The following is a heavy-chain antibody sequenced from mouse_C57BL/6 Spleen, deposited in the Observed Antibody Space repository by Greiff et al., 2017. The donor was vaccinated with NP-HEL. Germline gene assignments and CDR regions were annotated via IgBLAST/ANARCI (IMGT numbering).Heavy chain of an antibody. V-gene: IGHV5-4*03. CDR2: ISDGGSYT. CDR3: AHLGMDY. Sequence: DVMLVESGGGLVKPGGSLKLSCAASGFTFSSYAMSWVRQTPEKRLEWVATISDGGSYTYYPDNVKGRFTISRDNAKNNLYLQMSHLKSEDTAMYYCAHLGMDYWGQGTSVTVSS. D-gene: IGHD4-1*01. CDR1: GFTFSSYA. J-gene: IGHJ4*01.